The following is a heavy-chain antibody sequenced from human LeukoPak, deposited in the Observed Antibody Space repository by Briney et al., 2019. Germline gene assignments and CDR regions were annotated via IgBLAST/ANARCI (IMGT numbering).Heavy chain of an antibody. D-gene: IGHD3-10*01. J-gene: IGHJ5*02. CDR2: INHSGST. Sequence: SETLSLTCAVYGGSFSGYYWSWIRQPPGKGLEWIGEINHSGSTNYNPSLKSRVTISVDTSKNQFSLKLSSVTAADTAVYYCARVVVLWFGGNNWFDPWGQGTLVTVSS. CDR3: ARVVVLWFGGNNWFDP. CDR1: GGSFSGYY. V-gene: IGHV4-34*01.